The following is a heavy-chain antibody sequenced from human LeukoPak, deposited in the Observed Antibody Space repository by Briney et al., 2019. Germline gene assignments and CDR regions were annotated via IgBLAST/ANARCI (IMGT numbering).Heavy chain of an antibody. CDR1: GYTFTSYD. D-gene: IGHD6-13*01. CDR3: ARMTGSSWYEDAFDI. CDR2: MNPNSGNT. J-gene: IGHJ3*02. V-gene: IGHV1-8*01. Sequence: ASVKVPCKASGYTFTSYDINWVRQATGQGLEWMGWMNPNSGNTGYAQKFQGRVTMTRNTSISTAYMELSSLRSEDTAVHYCARMTGSSWYEDAFDIWGQGTMVTVSS.